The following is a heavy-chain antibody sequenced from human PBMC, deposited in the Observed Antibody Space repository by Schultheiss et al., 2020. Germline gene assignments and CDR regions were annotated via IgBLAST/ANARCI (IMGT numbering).Heavy chain of an antibody. CDR3: AKDVVGATDSDYYGMDV. Sequence: GGSLRLSCAASGFTFSSYWMHWVRQAPGKGLVWVSRINSDGSSTSYADSVKGRFTISRDNAKNTLYLQMNSLRAEDTAVYYCAKDVVGATDSDYYGMDVWGQGTTVTVSS. CDR2: INSDGSST. D-gene: IGHD1-26*01. J-gene: IGHJ6*02. CDR1: GFTFSSYW. V-gene: IGHV3-74*01.